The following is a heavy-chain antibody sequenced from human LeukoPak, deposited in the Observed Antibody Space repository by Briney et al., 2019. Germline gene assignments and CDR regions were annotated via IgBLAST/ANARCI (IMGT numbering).Heavy chain of an antibody. CDR2: ISYDGSNK. CDR1: GFTFSSYA. CDR3: ETERFDFWSGYNL. D-gene: IGHD3-3*01. V-gene: IGHV3-30-3*01. Sequence: GRSLRLSCAASGFTFSSYAMHWVRQAPGKGLEWVAVISYDGSNKYYADSVKGRFTISRDNSKNTLYLQMNSLRAEDTAVYYCETERFDFWSGYNLWGQGTLVTVSS. J-gene: IGHJ4*02.